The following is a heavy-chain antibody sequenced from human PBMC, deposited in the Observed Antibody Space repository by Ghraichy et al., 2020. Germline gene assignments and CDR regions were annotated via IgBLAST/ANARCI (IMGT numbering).Heavy chain of an antibody. CDR3: ATHTEDWELR. V-gene: IGHV4-39*01. CDR2: IHYSGTT. D-gene: IGHD1-7*01. CDR1: RGSIKSSNSY. J-gene: IGHJ4*02. Sequence: GSLRLSCTVSRGSIKSSNSYWAWVRQAPGKGLEWIGSIHYSGTTYSNPSLKSRVILSVDTSKNQFSLKLTSVFATDMAVYYCATHTEDWELRWGQGTLVTVSP.